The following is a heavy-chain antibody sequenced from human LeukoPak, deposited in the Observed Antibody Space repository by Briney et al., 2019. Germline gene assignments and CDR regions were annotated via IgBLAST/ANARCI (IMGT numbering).Heavy chain of an antibody. J-gene: IGHJ4*02. CDR2: IYYSGSA. V-gene: IGHV4-59*08. CDR1: GGSIRSYY. CDR3: AGRGYSGYDYDFDY. Sequence: SETLSLTCTVSGGSIRSYYWSWIRQPPGKGLEWIGYIYYSGSANYNPSLKSRVTISVDTSKNQFSLKLSSVTAAGTAVYYCAGRGYSGYDYDFDYWGQGTLVTVSS. D-gene: IGHD5-12*01.